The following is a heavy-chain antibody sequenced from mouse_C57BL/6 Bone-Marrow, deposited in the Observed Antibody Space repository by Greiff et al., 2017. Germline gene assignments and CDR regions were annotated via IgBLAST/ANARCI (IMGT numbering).Heavy chain of an antibody. CDR1: GYTFTSYW. CDR3: ARKRDLITTVGYWYFDV. Sequence: VQLQQPGAELVMPGASVKLSCKASGYTFTSYWMHWVKQRPGQGLEWIGEIDPSDSYTNYNQKFKGKSTLTVDKSSSTAYMQLSSLTSEDSAVYYCARKRDLITTVGYWYFDVWGTGTTVTVSS. V-gene: IGHV1-69*01. J-gene: IGHJ1*03. CDR2: IDPSDSYT. D-gene: IGHD1-1*01.